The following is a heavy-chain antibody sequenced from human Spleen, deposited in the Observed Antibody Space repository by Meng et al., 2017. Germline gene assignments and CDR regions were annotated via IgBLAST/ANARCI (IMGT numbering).Heavy chain of an antibody. CDR1: GYTFATFW. V-gene: IGHV5-51*01. CDR2: IYPGDSDT. D-gene: IGHD6-13*01. CDR3: ARRSGSSWYEPFDF. J-gene: IGHJ4*02. Sequence: GESLKISCKGSGYTFATFWIGWVRQMPGKGLEWLGIIYPGDSDTRYSPSFQGQVTISADKSITTAYLQWTNLKASDTAIYYCARRSGSSWYEPFDFWGQGTLVTVSS.